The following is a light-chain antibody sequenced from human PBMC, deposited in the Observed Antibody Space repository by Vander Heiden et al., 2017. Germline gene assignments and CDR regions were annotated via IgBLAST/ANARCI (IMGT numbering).Light chain of an antibody. CDR2: WAS. CDR3: QQYYSTLSWT. Sequence: DIVMTQSPDSLAVSLGERAPINCKSSQSVLYSSNNKNYLAWYQQKPGQPPKLIIYWASTRESGVPDRFRGSGSGTDFTLTISSLQAEDVAVYYCQQYYSTLSWTFGQGTKVEIK. CDR1: QSVLYSSNNKNY. V-gene: IGKV4-1*01. J-gene: IGKJ1*01.